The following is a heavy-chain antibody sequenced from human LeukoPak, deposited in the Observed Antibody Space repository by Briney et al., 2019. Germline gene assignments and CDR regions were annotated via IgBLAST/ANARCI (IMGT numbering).Heavy chain of an antibody. CDR1: GFTFDDYG. D-gene: IGHD2-2*02. CDR2: INWNGGST. V-gene: IGHV3-20*04. J-gene: IGHJ4*02. CDR3: AREGYCSSTSCYIRGTSYFDY. Sequence: QPGGSLRLSCAASGFTFDDYGMSWVRQAPGKGLEWVSGINWNGGSTGYADSVKGRFTISRDNAKNSLYLQMNSLRAEDTALYYCAREGYCSSTSCYIRGTSYFDYWGQGTPVTVSS.